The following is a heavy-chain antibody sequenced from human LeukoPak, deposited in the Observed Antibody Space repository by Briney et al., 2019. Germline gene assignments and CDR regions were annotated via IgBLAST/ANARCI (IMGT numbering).Heavy chain of an antibody. CDR3: AGDYGSGLNYYYGMDV. V-gene: IGHV4-39*07. Sequence: SETLSLTCTVSGGSISSSSYYWGWIRQPPGKGLEWIGSIYYSGGTYYNPSLKSRVTISVDPSKNQFSLKLSSVTAADTAVYYCAGDYGSGLNYYYGMDVWGQGTTVTVSS. CDR1: GGSISSSSYY. D-gene: IGHD3-10*01. CDR2: IYYSGGT. J-gene: IGHJ6*02.